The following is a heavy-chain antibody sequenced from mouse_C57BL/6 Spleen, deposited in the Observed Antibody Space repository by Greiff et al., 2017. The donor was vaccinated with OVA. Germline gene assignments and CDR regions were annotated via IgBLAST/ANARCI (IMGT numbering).Heavy chain of an antibody. D-gene: IGHD1-1*01. CDR3: AITTVVATSFDY. CDR2: IYPGDGDT. V-gene: IGHV1-82*01. CDR1: GYAFSSSW. Sequence: ESGPELVKPGASVKISCKASGYAFSSSWMNWVKQRPGKGLEWIGRIYPGDGDTNYNGKFKGKATLTVDTSSSTAYMQLSSLTSEDSAVYFCAITTVVATSFDYWGQGTTLTVSS. J-gene: IGHJ2*01.